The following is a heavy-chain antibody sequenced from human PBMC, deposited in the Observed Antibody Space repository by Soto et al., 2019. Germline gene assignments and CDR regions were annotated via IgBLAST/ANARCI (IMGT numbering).Heavy chain of an antibody. CDR1: GGSFSCHY. J-gene: IGHJ4*02. D-gene: IGHD2-2*01. V-gene: IGHV4-34*01. Sequence: SETLSLTCAVYGGSFSCHYWSWIRQPPGKGLEWIGEINHRGSANYTPSLKSRVTISVDTSKNQFALKLTSVTAADTAVYYCVRGAPAAIGPQGEYWGQGSLVTVSS. CDR3: VRGAPAAIGPQGEY. CDR2: INHRGSA.